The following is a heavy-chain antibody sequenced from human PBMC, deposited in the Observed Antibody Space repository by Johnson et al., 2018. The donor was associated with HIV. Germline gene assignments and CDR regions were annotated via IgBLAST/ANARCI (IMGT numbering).Heavy chain of an antibody. Sequence: VQLVESGGGFVQPGGSLRLSCGASGFTFSDHWMQWVRQPPGKGLEWVSGINWRGGSTASADSVTGRFTISRDNAKNSLYLQMSSLRAEDGAVYYCAVLCSGCADAFDVWGQGTMVTVS. CDR2: INWRGGST. V-gene: IGHV3-74*03. D-gene: IGHD3-10*01. CDR1: GFTFSDHW. J-gene: IGHJ3*01. CDR3: AVLCSGCADAFDV.